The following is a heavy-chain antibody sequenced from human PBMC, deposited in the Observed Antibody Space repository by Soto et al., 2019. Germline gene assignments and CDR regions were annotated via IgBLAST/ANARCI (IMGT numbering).Heavy chain of an antibody. J-gene: IGHJ4*02. CDR2: IYWDDSK. CDR3: AHAYGGRSLY. D-gene: IGHD1-26*01. Sequence: HITLKESGPTLVKPTQTLTLTGTFSGFSLTTDRVGVGWIRQPPGEALEWLAVIYWDDSKTYRPSLESRLTITKDTSKNHVALTMTNMDSLDTATYYCAHAYGGRSLYWGQGTLVTVSS. V-gene: IGHV2-5*02. CDR1: GFSLTTDRVG.